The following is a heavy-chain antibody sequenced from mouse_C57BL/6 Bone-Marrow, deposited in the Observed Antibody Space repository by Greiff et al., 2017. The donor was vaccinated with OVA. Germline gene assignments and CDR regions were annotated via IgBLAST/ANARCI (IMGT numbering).Heavy chain of an antibody. Sequence: QVQLQQSGAELARPGASVKLSCKASGYTFTSYGISWVKQRTGQGLEWIGEIYPRSGNTYYNEKFKGKATLTADKSSSTAYMKLRSLTSEDSAVYFCARGWSRWLPYYAMDYWGQGTSVTVSS. CDR3: ARGWSRWLPYYAMDY. J-gene: IGHJ4*01. D-gene: IGHD2-3*01. V-gene: IGHV1-81*01. CDR2: IYPRSGNT. CDR1: GYTFTSYG.